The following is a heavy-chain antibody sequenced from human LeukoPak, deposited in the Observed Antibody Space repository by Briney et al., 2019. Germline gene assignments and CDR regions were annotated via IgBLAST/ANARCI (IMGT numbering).Heavy chain of an antibody. CDR1: GYTFTSYG. Sequence: ASVKVSCKASGYTFTSYGISWVRQAPGQGLEWMGRIIPILGIANYAQKFQGRVTITADKSTSTAYMELSSLRSEDTAVYYCARDLSSSWYINWFDPWGQGTLVTVSS. V-gene: IGHV1-69*04. J-gene: IGHJ5*02. CDR3: ARDLSSSWYINWFDP. CDR2: IIPILGIA. D-gene: IGHD6-13*01.